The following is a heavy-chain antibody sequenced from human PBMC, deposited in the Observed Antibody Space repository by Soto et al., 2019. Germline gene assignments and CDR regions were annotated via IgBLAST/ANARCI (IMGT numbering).Heavy chain of an antibody. J-gene: IGHJ4*02. D-gene: IGHD1-26*01. CDR3: SGGVGEAF. CDR1: ESTVSRDW. CDR2: INQDGSEK. V-gene: IGHV3-7*04. Sequence: EVHLVESGGGLVQTGGSLRLSCAIFESTVSRDWMNWVRQAPGKGLEWVAHINQDGSEKYYVDSVKGRFTISRHNAKKSLCLQMNSLRPADTAMYYCSGGVGEAFWGQGTLVTVSS.